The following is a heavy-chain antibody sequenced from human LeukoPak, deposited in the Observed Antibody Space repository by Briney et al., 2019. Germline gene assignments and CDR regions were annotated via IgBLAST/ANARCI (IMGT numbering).Heavy chain of an antibody. J-gene: IGHJ5*02. Sequence: TSETLSLTCTVSGGSISSYYWSWIRQPPGKGLEWIGYIYYSGSTNYNPSLKSRVTISVDTSKNQFSLKLSSVTAADTAVYYCARVKYSSSRFDPWGQGTLVTVSS. D-gene: IGHD6-6*01. V-gene: IGHV4-59*01. CDR2: IYYSGST. CDR1: GGSISSYY. CDR3: ARVKYSSSRFDP.